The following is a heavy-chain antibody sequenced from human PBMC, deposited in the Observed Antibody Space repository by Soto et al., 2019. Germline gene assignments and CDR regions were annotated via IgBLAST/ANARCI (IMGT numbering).Heavy chain of an antibody. CDR1: GFTFDTYA. V-gene: IGHV3-23*01. CDR2: IGTDSNT. Sequence: AGGSLRLSCAASGFTFDTYAMNWVRQAPGKGLAWVSAIGTDSNTYYADSVKGRFTISRDNSRTTLYLQMNSLRAEDTALYYCVRKNPGTRPFDYWRQGTLVTVSS. J-gene: IGHJ4*01. CDR3: VRKNPGTRPFDY.